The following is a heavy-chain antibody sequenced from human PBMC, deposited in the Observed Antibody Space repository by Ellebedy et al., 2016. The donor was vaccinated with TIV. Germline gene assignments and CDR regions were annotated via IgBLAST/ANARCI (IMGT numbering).Heavy chain of an antibody. J-gene: IGHJ6*02. CDR1: GFTFNFYA. Sequence: GESLKISCAASGFTFNFYAMSWVRQAPGQGLEWVSGVSGSGGITYYSDSVQGLFTISRDNSKSTLSLQMNSLRADDSAIYYCAKDLKCELRSEYCYYAMDVWGQGTTVTVS. V-gene: IGHV3-23*01. CDR3: AKDLKCELRSEYCYYAMDV. CDR2: VSGSGGIT. D-gene: IGHD1-7*01.